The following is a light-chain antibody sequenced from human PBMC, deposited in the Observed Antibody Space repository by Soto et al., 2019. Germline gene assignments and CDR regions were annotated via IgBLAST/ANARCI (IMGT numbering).Light chain of an antibody. V-gene: IGKV1-5*01. Sequence: DIQMTQSPSSLSASVGDRVTITCRASQSITYWLAWYQQKPGRAPKLLIYDVFNLQSGVPSRFRGSGSGTEFTLAISSLQPDDSATYYCQQYHSSSLTFGQGTKLEIK. CDR1: QSITYW. CDR2: DVF. CDR3: QQYHSSSLT. J-gene: IGKJ2*01.